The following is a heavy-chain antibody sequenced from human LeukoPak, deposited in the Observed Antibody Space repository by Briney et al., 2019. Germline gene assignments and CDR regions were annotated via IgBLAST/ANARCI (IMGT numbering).Heavy chain of an antibody. V-gene: IGHV3-23*01. CDR2: ISGSGDST. CDR3: AKDKSDDTSGYLSPYFDY. J-gene: IGHJ4*02. CDR1: GFTFNTYA. Sequence: GGSLRLSCAASGFTFNTYAMSWVRQAPGKGLEWVSAISGSGDSTYYADSVKGRFTVSRDNSKNTLYLQMNSLRAEDTAVYYCAKDKSDDTSGYLSPYFDYWGQGALVTVSS. D-gene: IGHD3-22*01.